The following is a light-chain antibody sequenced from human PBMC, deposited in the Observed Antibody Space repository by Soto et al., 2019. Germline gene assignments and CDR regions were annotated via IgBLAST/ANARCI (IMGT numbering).Light chain of an antibody. Sequence: DIQMTQSPSSLSASVGDRVTITCRASQSISSYLNWYQQKPGKAPKLLIYAASSLQSGVPSRFSGSGSGTDVTLTISSLQPEDFATYYCQQSYSTLFTFGPGTKVDI. CDR1: QSISSY. V-gene: IGKV1-39*01. J-gene: IGKJ3*01. CDR3: QQSYSTLFT. CDR2: AAS.